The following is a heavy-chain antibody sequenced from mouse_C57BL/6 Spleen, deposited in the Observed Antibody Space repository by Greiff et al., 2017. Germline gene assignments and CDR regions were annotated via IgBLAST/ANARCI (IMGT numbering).Heavy chain of an antibody. CDR2: IYPGDGDT. V-gene: IGHV1-82*01. CDR1: GYAFSSSW. Sequence: QVQLQQSGPELVKPGASVKISCKASGYAFSSSWMNWVKQRPGKGLEWIGRIYPGDGDTNYNGKFKGKATLTADKSSSTAYMQRSSLTSEDSAVYFWARKDYDYDEYFDYWGQGTTLTVSS. CDR3: ARKDYDYDEYFDY. J-gene: IGHJ2*01. D-gene: IGHD2-4*01.